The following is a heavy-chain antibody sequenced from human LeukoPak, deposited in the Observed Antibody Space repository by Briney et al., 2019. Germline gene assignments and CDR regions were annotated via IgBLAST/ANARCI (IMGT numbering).Heavy chain of an antibody. CDR3: AKARGYCSGDTCYYFDY. Sequence: GGSLRLSCAASGFTFSSYGMHWVRQAPGKGLEWVAVISYDGSNKYYADSVKGRFTISRDNSKNTLYLQMNSLRAEDTAVYYCAKARGYCSGDTCYYFDYWGQGTLVTVSS. D-gene: IGHD2-15*01. CDR1: GFTFSSYG. CDR2: ISYDGSNK. V-gene: IGHV3-30*18. J-gene: IGHJ4*02.